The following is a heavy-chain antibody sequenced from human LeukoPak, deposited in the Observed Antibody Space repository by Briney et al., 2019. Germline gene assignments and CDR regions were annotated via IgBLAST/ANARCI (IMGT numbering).Heavy chain of an antibody. Sequence: GSLRLSCAASGFTFSSYSMNWIRQPPGKGLEWIGEINHRGSTNYNPSLKSRVTISVDTSKNQFSLKLSSVTAADTAVYFCARGPPTDYYDSSGFYYVFDYWGQGTLVTVSS. J-gene: IGHJ4*02. CDR3: ARGPPTDYYDSSGFYYVFDY. V-gene: IGHV4-34*01. CDR2: INHRGST. D-gene: IGHD3-22*01. CDR1: GFTFSSYS.